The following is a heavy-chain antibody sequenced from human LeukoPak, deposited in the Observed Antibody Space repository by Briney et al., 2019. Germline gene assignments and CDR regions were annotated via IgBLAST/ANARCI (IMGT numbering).Heavy chain of an antibody. D-gene: IGHD3-22*01. CDR1: GGSISSYY. CDR2: FYSSGST. J-gene: IGHJ3*02. V-gene: IGHV4-4*07. Sequence: TSETLSLTCTVSGGSISSYYWSWIRQPAGKGLEWIGRFYSSGSTNYNPSLQSRVNMSVDTSKNQFSLKLSSLTAADTAVYYCARDRSGSSDYYSAVDIWGRGTMVTVSS. CDR3: ARDRSGSSDYYSAVDI.